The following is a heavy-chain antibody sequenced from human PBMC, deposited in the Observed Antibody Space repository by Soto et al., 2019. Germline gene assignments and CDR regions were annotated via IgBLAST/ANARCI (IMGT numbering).Heavy chain of an antibody. J-gene: IGHJ4*02. CDR3: AYSSTPFDY. V-gene: IGHV5-51*01. CDR1: GYSFTSYW. CDR2: IYPGDSDT. D-gene: IGHD6-13*01. Sequence: PGESLKISCKGSGYSFTSYWIGWVRQMPGKGLEWMGIIYPGDSDTRYSPSFQGQVTISADNSKNTLYLQMNSLRAEDTAVYYCAYSSTPFDYWGQGTLVTVSS.